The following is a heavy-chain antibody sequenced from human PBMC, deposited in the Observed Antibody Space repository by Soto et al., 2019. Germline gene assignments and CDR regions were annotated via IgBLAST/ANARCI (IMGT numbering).Heavy chain of an antibody. V-gene: IGHV3-53*01. J-gene: IGHJ4*02. Sequence: PVGSLRLSCAASGFTVSSNYLTWVRQAPGEGLKWVSVLYPNGRAFYADSVKGRFTISTDNSQNSVYLLMNTLRAEDTAIYYCATGLGREYQDNRNYFHLDYWGQGTLVTVSS. CDR2: LYPNGRA. CDR3: ATGLGREYQDNRNYFHLDY. CDR1: GFTVSSNY. D-gene: IGHD1-20*01.